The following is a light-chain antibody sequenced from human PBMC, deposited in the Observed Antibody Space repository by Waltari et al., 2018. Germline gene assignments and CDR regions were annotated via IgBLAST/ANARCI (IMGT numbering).Light chain of an antibody. CDR1: SSNIGSNT. J-gene: IGLJ2*01. Sequence: QSVLTQPPSASGSPGPRVTISCSGSSSNIGSNTVNWYQQLPGTAPKLLIYTNNHRPSGVPDRFSGSKSGTSASLAISGLQSEDEADYYCAAWDDSLNGNVVFGGGTKLTVL. V-gene: IGLV1-44*01. CDR2: TNN. CDR3: AAWDDSLNGNVV.